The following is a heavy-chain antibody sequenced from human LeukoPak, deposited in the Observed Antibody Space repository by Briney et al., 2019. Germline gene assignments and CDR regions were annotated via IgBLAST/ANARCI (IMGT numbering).Heavy chain of an antibody. CDR3: ARAYRLTSPRGFDP. D-gene: IGHD3-16*02. V-gene: IGHV4-59*01. CDR1: GGFISGYY. Sequence: SETLSLTCTVSGGFISGYYWNWIRQSPGKGLEWIGYIFYTGDTDYNPSLRSRVTMSVDRSNNRFSLQLASVTTADSAFYYCARAYRLTSPRGFDPWGPGILVTISS. J-gene: IGHJ5*02. CDR2: IFYTGDT.